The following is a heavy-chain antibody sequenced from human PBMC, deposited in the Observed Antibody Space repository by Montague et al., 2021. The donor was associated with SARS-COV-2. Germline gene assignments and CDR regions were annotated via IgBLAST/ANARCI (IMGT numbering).Heavy chain of an antibody. J-gene: IGHJ4*02. V-gene: IGHV3-30*04. Sequence: SLRLSCAASGFTFSSYAMPWVRQAPGKGLEWVAVISYDGSNKYYADSVKGRFTISRDNSKNTLYLQMNSLRAEDTAVYYCARDLAVVAATPFDYWGQGTLVTVSS. CDR2: ISYDGSNK. CDR1: GFTFSSYA. D-gene: IGHD2-15*01. CDR3: ARDLAVVAATPFDY.